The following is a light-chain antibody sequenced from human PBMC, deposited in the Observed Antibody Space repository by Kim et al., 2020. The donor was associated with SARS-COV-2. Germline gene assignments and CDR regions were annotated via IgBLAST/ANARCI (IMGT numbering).Light chain of an antibody. CDR3: QSFDGNNQV. V-gene: IGLV6-57*04. CDR2: EDN. J-gene: IGLJ2*01. CDR1: SGSIASNY. Sequence: FMLTQPHSVSESPGKTVTFSCTRSSGSIASNYVQWCQQRPGSAPTTVIYEDNQRPSGVPDRFSGSLDSSSNSASLTISGLKAEDAADYYCQSFDGNNQVFGGGTQLTVL.